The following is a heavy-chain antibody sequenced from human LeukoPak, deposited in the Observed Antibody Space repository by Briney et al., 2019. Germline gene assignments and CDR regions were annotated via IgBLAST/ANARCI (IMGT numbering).Heavy chain of an antibody. D-gene: IGHD6-19*01. CDR3: ARVMVYSSGWYDYFDY. CDR1: GFTFSSYS. Sequence: GRSLRLSCAASGFTFSSYSMNWVRQAPGKGLEWVSSISSSSSYIYYADSVKGRFTISRDNAKNSLYLQMNSLRAEDTAVYYCARVMVYSSGWYDYFDYWGQGTLVTVSS. J-gene: IGHJ4*02. V-gene: IGHV3-21*01. CDR2: ISSSSSYI.